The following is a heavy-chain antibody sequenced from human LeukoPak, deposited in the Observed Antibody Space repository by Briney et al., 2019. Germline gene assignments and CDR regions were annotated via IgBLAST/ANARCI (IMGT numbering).Heavy chain of an antibody. Sequence: GGSMRLSCAASGFTFSNYSMNWVRQAPGKGLEWVSSISSSSSYIYYADSVKGRFTISRDNAKNSLYLQMNSLRAEDTAVYHCARELGGGMDVWGKGTTVTVSS. CDR3: ARELGGGMDV. CDR1: GFTFSNYS. CDR2: ISSSSSYI. V-gene: IGHV3-21*01. D-gene: IGHD2-15*01. J-gene: IGHJ6*04.